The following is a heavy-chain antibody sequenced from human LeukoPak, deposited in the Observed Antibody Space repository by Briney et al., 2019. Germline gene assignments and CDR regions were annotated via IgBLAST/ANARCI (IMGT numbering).Heavy chain of an antibody. CDR3: ARFYDILTGLDY. J-gene: IGHJ4*02. Sequence: SETLSLTCAVYGGSFSGYYWSWIRQPPGRGLEWIGEINHSGSTNYNPSLKSRVTISVDTSKNQFSLKLSSATAADTAVYYCARFYDILTGLDYWGQGTLVTVSS. D-gene: IGHD3-9*01. V-gene: IGHV4-34*01. CDR2: INHSGST. CDR1: GGSFSGYY.